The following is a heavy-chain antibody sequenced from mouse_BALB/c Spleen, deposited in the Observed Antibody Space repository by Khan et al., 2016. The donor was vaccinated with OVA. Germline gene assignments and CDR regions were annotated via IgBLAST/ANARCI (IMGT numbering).Heavy chain of an antibody. D-gene: IGHD1-1*02. J-gene: IGHJ3*01. CDR1: GYAFNNYM. V-gene: IGHV1-54*01. CDR3: ARGGYGSLAY. Sequence: QVQLKQSGAELVRPGTSVKVSCKASGYAFNNYMLEWVKQRPGQGLEWIGVINPGSGGTNYNEKFKGKATLTADKSSNTAYMQLSSLTSDDYAVYFCARGGYGSLAYWGQGTLVTVSA. CDR2: INPGSGGT.